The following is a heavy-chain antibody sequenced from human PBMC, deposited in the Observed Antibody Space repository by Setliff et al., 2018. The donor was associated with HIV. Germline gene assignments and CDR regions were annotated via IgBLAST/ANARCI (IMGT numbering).Heavy chain of an antibody. J-gene: IGHJ3*02. CDR2: IWYDGSNK. V-gene: IGHV3-33*06. Sequence: SCKVSGYTLTELSMHWVRQAPGKGLEWVAVIWYDGSNKYYAQSVKGRFTISRDNSKNTLYLQMNSLRAEDTAVYYCAKDDVPRDFDIWGQGTMVTVSS. CDR3: AKDDVPRDFDI. CDR1: GYTLTELS.